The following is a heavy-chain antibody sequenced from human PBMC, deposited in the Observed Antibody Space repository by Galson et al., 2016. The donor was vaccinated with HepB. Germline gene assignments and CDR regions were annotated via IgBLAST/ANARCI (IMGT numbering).Heavy chain of an antibody. V-gene: IGHV4-39*01. J-gene: IGHJ3*01. Sequence: LRLSCAASDFTVSNNYMMWVRQAPGKGLEWITSIYSGGNTYYDPSLKSRVTINIDTSRNQFSLNLTSVTAADTAVYYCARQGIAVAPWSFNVWGRGTVVTVSS. CDR3: ARQGIAVAPWSFNV. CDR2: IYSGGNT. CDR1: DFTVSNNY. D-gene: IGHD6-19*01.